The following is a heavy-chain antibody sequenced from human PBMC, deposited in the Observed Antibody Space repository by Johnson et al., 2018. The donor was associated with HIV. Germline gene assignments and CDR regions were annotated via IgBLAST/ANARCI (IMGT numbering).Heavy chain of an antibody. V-gene: IGHV3-48*03. D-gene: IGHD2-21*02. CDR1: GFTFSSYE. CDR2: ISSSGSTI. CDR3: ARPYCGGDCHDAFDI. Sequence: VLLVESGGGLVQPGGSLRLSCAASGFTFSSYEMNWVRQAPGKGLEWVSYISSSGSTIYYADSVKGRFTISRDNAKNSLYLQMNSLRAEDTAVYYCARPYCGGDCHDAFDIWGQGTMVTVSS. J-gene: IGHJ3*02.